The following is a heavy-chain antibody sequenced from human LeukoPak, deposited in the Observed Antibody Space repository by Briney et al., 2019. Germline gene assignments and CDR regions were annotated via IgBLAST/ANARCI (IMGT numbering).Heavy chain of an antibody. CDR3: ARNPVEYTVTSFDY. Sequence: ATLSLTCTVSGGSISGYYWSWIRPPAGKGLEWIGRIYSSGSTNFNPSLKSRVTMSVDTSKNQFSLKLSSVTAADTAVYYCARNPVEYTVTSFDYWGQGTLVTVSS. D-gene: IGHD4-17*01. J-gene: IGHJ4*02. V-gene: IGHV4-4*07. CDR1: GGSISGYY. CDR2: IYSSGST.